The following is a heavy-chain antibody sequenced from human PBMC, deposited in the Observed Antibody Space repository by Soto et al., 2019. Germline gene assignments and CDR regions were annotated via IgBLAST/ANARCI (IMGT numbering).Heavy chain of an antibody. J-gene: IGHJ4*02. CDR3: ARIKAAAGTDY. D-gene: IGHD6-13*01. Sequence: QVTLEESGPVLVRPTETLTLTCSVSGFSLSDSRMAVAWIRQPPGQALEWLAHIFSNDEKSYTPSLKTRLNISQDTSKSQVVLTMTNVDPVDTATYCCARIKAAAGTDYWGQGTLVTVSA. CDR2: IFSNDEK. CDR1: GFSLSDSRMA. V-gene: IGHV2-26*01.